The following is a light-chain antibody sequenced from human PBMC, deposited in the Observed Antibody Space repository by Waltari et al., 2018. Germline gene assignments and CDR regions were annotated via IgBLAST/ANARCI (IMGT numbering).Light chain of an antibody. V-gene: IGKV1-39*01. Sequence: DIQMTQSPSSLSASVGDRVTITCRASQSISSYLNWYQQKPGKAPKLLIYAASRLQSGVPSRFSGSGSGTDFTLTISSLQPEDFATYYCQQSYSTQMYTFGQGTKLEIK. CDR1: QSISSY. J-gene: IGKJ2*01. CDR2: AAS. CDR3: QQSYSTQMYT.